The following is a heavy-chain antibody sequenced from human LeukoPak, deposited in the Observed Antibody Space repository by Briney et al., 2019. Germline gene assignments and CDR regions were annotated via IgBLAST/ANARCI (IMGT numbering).Heavy chain of an antibody. V-gene: IGHV4-59*08. CDR1: GGSISSYY. J-gene: IGHJ4*02. Sequence: PSETLSLTCTVSGGSISSYYWSWIRQPPGKGLEWTGYIYYSGSTNYNPSLKSRVTISVDTSKNQFSLKLSSVTAADTAVYYCARKMGEDFDYWGQGTLVTVSS. D-gene: IGHD5-24*01. CDR3: ARKMGEDFDY. CDR2: IYYSGST.